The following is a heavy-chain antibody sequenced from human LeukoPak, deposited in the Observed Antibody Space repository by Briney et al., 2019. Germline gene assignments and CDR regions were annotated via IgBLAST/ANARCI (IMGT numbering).Heavy chain of an antibody. D-gene: IGHD3-3*01. J-gene: IGHJ4*02. Sequence: GGSLRLSCAASGFTFSDCYMSWIRQVPGKGLEWVSYISSSSSTIYYADSVKGRFTISRDNAKNSLYLQMNSLRAEDTAVYYCAVLDYWGQGTLVTVSS. V-gene: IGHV3-11*04. CDR1: GFTFSDCY. CDR3: AVLDY. CDR2: ISSSSSTI.